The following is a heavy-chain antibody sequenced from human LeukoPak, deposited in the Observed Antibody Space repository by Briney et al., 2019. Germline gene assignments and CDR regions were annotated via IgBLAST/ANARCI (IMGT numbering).Heavy chain of an antibody. CDR3: AREAHRGYCSSASCPDGYYYYGMDV. Sequence: GGSLRLSCAASGFTFSSYWMHWVRHAPGKGLVWVSRINSDGRSTSYADSVKGRFTISRDNAKNTLYLQMNSLRAEDTAVYYCAREAHRGYCSSASCPDGYYYYGMDVWGQGTTVTVSS. CDR2: INSDGRST. V-gene: IGHV3-74*01. D-gene: IGHD2-2*01. J-gene: IGHJ6*02. CDR1: GFTFSSYW.